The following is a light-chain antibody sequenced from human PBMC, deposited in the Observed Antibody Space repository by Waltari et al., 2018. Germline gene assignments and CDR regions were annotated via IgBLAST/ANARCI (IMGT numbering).Light chain of an antibody. CDR2: YYSDSDK. CDR1: SDLSVGSKN. CDR3: QVYDRSVGL. V-gene: IGLV5-37*01. Sequence: QPVLTQPPSLSASPGASARLPCTLNSDLSVGSKNMYWYQQKPGSAPRLFLYYYSDSDKLLGPGCPKRGSGSNETSRNAGFLIFAGLEPDDGAVYYCQVYDRSVGLVGGGTRLTV. J-gene: IGLJ7*01.